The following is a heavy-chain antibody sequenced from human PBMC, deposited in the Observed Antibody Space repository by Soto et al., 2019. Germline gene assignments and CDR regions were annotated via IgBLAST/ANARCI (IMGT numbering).Heavy chain of an antibody. CDR2: INGGDSDT. CDR3: ARQGPNICLDF. J-gene: IGHJ4*02. Sequence: PGESLKISCETSGYSFSSYWIGWVRQMPGKGLEWMGIINGGDSDTRYSLSFRGQVTMSVDKSISTAYLQWSSLKASDTAMYYCARQGPNICLDFWGQGTPVTVSS. V-gene: IGHV5-51*01. CDR1: GYSFSSYW.